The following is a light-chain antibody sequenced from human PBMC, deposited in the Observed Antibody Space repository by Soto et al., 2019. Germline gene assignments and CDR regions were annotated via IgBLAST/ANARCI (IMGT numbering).Light chain of an antibody. CDR3: QQYNNWPPIT. V-gene: IGKV3-15*01. CDR2: GAS. Sequence: ELVMTQSPATLSVSPGARATLSCRASQSVSSNLAWYQQKPGQAPRLLIYGASTRATGIPARFSGSVSGTEFTLPISSLQSEDFAVYYGQQYNNWPPITFGQGTRLEIK. CDR1: QSVSSN. J-gene: IGKJ5*01.